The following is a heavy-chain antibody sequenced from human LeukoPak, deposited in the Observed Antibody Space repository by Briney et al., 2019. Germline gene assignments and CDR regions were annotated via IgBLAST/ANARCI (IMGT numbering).Heavy chain of an antibody. CDR2: KYYSGNS. Sequence: SETLSLTCTVSGGSISSSSYYWGWTRQPPGKGLELIGSKYYSGNSYYNPSLKSRVSISVDTSKNQFSLKLSSVTAADTAVYYCARLYYYYGLDVWGQGTTVTVSS. CDR3: ARLYYYYGLDV. J-gene: IGHJ6*02. V-gene: IGHV4-39*01. CDR1: GGSISSSSYY.